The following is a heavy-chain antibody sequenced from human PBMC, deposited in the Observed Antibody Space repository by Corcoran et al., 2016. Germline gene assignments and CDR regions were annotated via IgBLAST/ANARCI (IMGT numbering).Heavy chain of an antibody. CDR1: GFTFSSYG. CDR2: ISYNGNNK. J-gene: IGHJ4*02. D-gene: IGHD1-26*01. V-gene: IGHV3-30*18. Sequence: QVQLVESGGGVVQPGRSLRLSCAASGFTFSSYGMHWVRQAPGKGLEWVAVISYNGNNKYHADSVKGRFTISRDNSKNTLYLEMNSLKSEDSAVYYCAKDRDIGGAAYYFESWGRGTLVTVSS. CDR3: AKDRDIGGAAYYFES.